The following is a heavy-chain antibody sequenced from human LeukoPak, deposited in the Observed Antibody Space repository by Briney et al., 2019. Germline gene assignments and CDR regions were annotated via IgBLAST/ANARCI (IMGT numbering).Heavy chain of an antibody. Sequence: SETLSLTCIVSGGSISSYYWSWIRQPPGKGLEWIGYIYYSGSTNYNPSLKSRVTISVDTSKNQFSLKLSSVTAADTAVYYCARVTSSYYYYYDMDVWGKGTTVTVSS. CDR2: IYYSGST. CDR3: ARVTSSYYYYYDMDV. CDR1: GGSISSYY. V-gene: IGHV4-59*01. J-gene: IGHJ6*03. D-gene: IGHD1-1*01.